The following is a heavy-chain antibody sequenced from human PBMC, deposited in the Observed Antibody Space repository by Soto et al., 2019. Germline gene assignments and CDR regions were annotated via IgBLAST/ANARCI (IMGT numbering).Heavy chain of an antibody. V-gene: IGHV1-3*01. CDR3: VRRHVSATGMDWFDP. CDR2: INAANGDT. D-gene: IGHD6-13*01. J-gene: IGHJ5*02. CDR1: GYTFTSYG. Sequence: QVQLVQSGTEVKKPGDSVKVSCTASGYTFTSYGIHWVRQAPGQRLEWMGWINAANGDTKYSPKFQGRVTITRDTSASTAYMELSSLRSEDTAVYYCVRRHVSATGMDWFDPWGQGTLVTVS.